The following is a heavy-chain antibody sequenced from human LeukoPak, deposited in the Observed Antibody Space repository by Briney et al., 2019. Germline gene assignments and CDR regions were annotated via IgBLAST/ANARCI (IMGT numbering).Heavy chain of an antibody. CDR3: ARVFDSGSQAYFYYMDV. CDR2: IYSSGST. V-gene: IGHV4-59*01. J-gene: IGHJ6*03. CDR1: VGSIRGYY. D-gene: IGHD3-10*01. Sequence: SETLSLTCDVSVGSIRGYYWSWIRQSPEKGLEWIGYIYSSGSTNYNPSLKSRVTMSVDTSKNQLSLKASSVTAADTAVYYCARVFDSGSQAYFYYMDVWGKGTTAIISS.